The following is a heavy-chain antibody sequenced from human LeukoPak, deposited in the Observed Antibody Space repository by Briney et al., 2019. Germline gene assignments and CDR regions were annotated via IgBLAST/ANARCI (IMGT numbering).Heavy chain of an antibody. D-gene: IGHD3-16*02. CDR3: TREVRYTRPYDY. J-gene: IGHJ4*02. Sequence: ASVKVSCKASGYTFTSFFIHWVRRAPGQGLEWMGWINPSTGGTTFAQRFQGRVTMTRDTSISTAYLDLSGLTSDDTAIYYCTREVRYTRPYDYWGQGTPVTVSS. CDR1: GYTFTSFF. V-gene: IGHV1-2*02. CDR2: INPSTGGT.